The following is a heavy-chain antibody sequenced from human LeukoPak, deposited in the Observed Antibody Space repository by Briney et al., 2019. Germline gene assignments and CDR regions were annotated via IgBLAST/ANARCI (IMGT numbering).Heavy chain of an antibody. V-gene: IGHV3-49*04. Sequence: GRSLRLSCTASGFNFGGYAINWVRQAPGQGLEWVGFIRSKALYGTREYAASVEARFTISRDDSKGIAYLQMNTLKIEDTAVYYCARGNVNYYAPDYWGQGTLVTVSS. CDR3: ARGNVNYYAPDY. J-gene: IGHJ4*02. D-gene: IGHD1-7*01. CDR2: IRSKALYGTR. CDR1: GFNFGGYA.